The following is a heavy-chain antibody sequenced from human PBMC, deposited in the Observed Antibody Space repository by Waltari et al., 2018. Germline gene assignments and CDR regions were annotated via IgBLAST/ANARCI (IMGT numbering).Heavy chain of an antibody. J-gene: IGHJ4*02. V-gene: IGHV4-61*09. D-gene: IGHD3-10*01. Sequence: QVQLQESGPGLVKPSQTLSLTCTVSGGSISSGSYYWSWIRQPAGKGLEWIGYIYTSGSTNYNPSLKSRVTISVDTSKNQFSLKLSSVTAADTAVYYCARRGVEAQRPSFDYWGQGTLVTVSS. CDR2: IYTSGST. CDR1: GGSISSGSYY. CDR3: ARRGVEAQRPSFDY.